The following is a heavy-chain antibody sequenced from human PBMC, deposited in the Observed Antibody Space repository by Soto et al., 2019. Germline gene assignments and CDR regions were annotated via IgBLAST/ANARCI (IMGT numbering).Heavy chain of an antibody. CDR1: GFTFSSFW. Sequence: GGSLRLSCVASGFTFSSFWMSWARQAPGKGLEWVANIKQDGSHKYYVPSVRGRFTISRDNAKNSLYLQMNSLRAEDAAVYYCATSAGAPGNYWGQGTLVTVSS. J-gene: IGHJ4*02. CDR2: IKQDGSHK. CDR3: ATSAGAPGNY. D-gene: IGHD1-1*01. V-gene: IGHV3-7*01.